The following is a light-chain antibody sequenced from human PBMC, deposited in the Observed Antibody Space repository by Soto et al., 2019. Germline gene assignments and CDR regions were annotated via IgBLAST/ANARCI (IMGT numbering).Light chain of an antibody. CDR2: AVT. Sequence: QSALTQPASVSGSPGQSITISCSGTSSDVGGYNYVSWYQQHPGKAPKLMIYAVTDRPSGVSSGFSGSKSGNTASLTISGLQAEDEADYYCSSYTSSSTLFGTGTKLTV. V-gene: IGLV2-14*01. J-gene: IGLJ1*01. CDR3: SSYTSSSTL. CDR1: SSDVGGYNY.